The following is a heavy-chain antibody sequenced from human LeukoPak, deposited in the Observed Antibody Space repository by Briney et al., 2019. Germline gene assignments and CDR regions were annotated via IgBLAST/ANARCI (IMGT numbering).Heavy chain of an antibody. Sequence: ASVKVSCKASGGTFSSYAISWVRQAPGQGLEWMGGIIPIFGTANYAQKFQGRVTITADESTSTAYMELSSLRSEDTAVYYCARCPRSSGYFDYWGQGTLVTVSS. CDR2: IIPIFGTA. V-gene: IGHV1-69*13. CDR1: GGTFSSYA. CDR3: ARCPRSSGYFDY. D-gene: IGHD3-22*01. J-gene: IGHJ4*02.